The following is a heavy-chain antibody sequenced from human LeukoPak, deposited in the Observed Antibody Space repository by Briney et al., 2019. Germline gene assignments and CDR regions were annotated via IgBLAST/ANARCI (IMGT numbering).Heavy chain of an antibody. CDR2: ISWNSGSI. CDR3: AKAPRSSWYDDPFDY. CDR1: GFTFDDYA. Sequence: GRSLRLSCAASGFTFDDYAMHWVRQAPGKGLEWVSGISWNSGSIGYADSVKGRFTISRDNAKNSLYLQMNSLRAEDTALYYCAKAPRSSWYDDPFDYWGQGTLVTVSS. V-gene: IGHV3-9*01. J-gene: IGHJ4*02. D-gene: IGHD6-13*01.